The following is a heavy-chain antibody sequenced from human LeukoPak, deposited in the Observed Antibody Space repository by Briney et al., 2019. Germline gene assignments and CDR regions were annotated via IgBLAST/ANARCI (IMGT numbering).Heavy chain of an antibody. CDR3: ARDTSSEGLYYFDY. CDR2: LSSDGGST. CDR1: GISVSNNY. D-gene: IGHD6-19*01. V-gene: IGHV3-74*01. Sequence: GSLRLSCAASGISVSNNYMAWVRQAPGKGLVWVSRLSSDGGSTNYADSVKGRFTISRDNAKNSLYLQMNSLRAEDTAVYYCARDTSSEGLYYFDYWGQGTLVTVSS. J-gene: IGHJ4*02.